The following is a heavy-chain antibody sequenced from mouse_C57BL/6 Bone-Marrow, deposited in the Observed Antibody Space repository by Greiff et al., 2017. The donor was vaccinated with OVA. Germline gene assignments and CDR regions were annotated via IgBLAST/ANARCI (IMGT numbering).Heavy chain of an antibody. CDR2: IYPGSGST. D-gene: IGHD1-1*01. V-gene: IGHV1-55*01. CDR3: AREGADYYGSSGDYYAMDY. CDR1: GYTFTSYW. Sequence: QVQLQQPGAELVKPGASVKMSCKASGYTFTSYWITWVKQRPGQGLEWIGDIYPGSGSTNYNEKFKSKATLTVDTSSSTAYMQLSSLTSEDSAVSYCAREGADYYGSSGDYYAMDYWGQGTSVTVSS. J-gene: IGHJ4*01.